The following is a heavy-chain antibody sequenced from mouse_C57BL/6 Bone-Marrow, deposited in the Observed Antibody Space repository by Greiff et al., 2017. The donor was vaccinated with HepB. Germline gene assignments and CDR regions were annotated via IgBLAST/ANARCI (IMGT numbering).Heavy chain of an antibody. V-gene: IGHV1-62-2*01. D-gene: IGHD2-5*01. CDR1: GYTFTEYT. J-gene: IGHJ4*01. CDR2: FYPGSGSI. Sequence: VKLMESGAELVKPGASVKLSCKASGYTFTEYTIHWVKQRSGQGLEWIGWFYPGSGSIKYNEKFKDKATLTADKSSSTVYMELSRLTSEDSAVYFCARHDYSNYEGDYAMDYWGQGTSVTVSS. CDR3: ARHDYSNYEGDYAMDY.